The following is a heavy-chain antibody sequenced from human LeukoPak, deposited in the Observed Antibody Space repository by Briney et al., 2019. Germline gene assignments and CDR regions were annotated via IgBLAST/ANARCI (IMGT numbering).Heavy chain of an antibody. CDR3: ASVKVGRFEECYPQPNWFDP. J-gene: IGHJ5*02. V-gene: IGHV1-18*04. D-gene: IGHD3-10*01. CDR2: ISAYNGNT. Sequence: GASVKVSCQASGYTFTSYGISWVRQAPGQGLEWMGWISAYNGNTNYAQKLQGRVTMTKDTSTSTAYMELRSMRSDDTAVYYCASVKVGRFEECYPQPNWFDPWGQGTLVTVSS. CDR1: GYTFTSYG.